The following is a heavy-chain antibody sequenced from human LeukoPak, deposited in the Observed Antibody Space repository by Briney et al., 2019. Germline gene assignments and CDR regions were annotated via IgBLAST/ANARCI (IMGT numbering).Heavy chain of an antibody. CDR1: GFTFSDYY. CDR3: ARVGQEYYYGMDV. V-gene: IGHV3-11*06. J-gene: IGHJ6*02. Sequence: EGSLRLSCAASGFTFSDYYVSWIRQAPGKGLEWVSYISSSTGYTNYADSVKGRFTISRDNVKNSLYLEMNSLRVEDTAVYYCARVGQEYYYGMDVWGQGTTVTVSS. CDR2: ISSSTGYT.